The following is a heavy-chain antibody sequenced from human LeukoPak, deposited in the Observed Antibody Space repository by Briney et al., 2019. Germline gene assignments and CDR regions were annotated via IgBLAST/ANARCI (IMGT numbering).Heavy chain of an antibody. V-gene: IGHV3-20*04. J-gene: IGHJ6*04. D-gene: IGHD3-16*01. CDR1: GFTFDDYG. CDR2: INWNGGST. CDR3: ARWASKGGMDV. Sequence: RGSLRLSCAASGFTFDDYGMSWVRQVSGKGLEWVSGINWNGGSTGYADSVKGRFTISRDNAKNSLYLQMNRLRAEDTALYYCARWASKGGMDVWGKGTTVTVSS.